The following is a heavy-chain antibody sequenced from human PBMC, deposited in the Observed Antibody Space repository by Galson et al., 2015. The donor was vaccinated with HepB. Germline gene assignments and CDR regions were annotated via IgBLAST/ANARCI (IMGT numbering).Heavy chain of an antibody. V-gene: IGHV3-74*01. CDR2: INSDGSST. CDR3: ARAGDFLRYYDFWSGWGL. Sequence: SLRLSCAASGFTFSSYWMHWVRQAPGKGLVWVSRINSDGSSTSYADSVKGRFTISRDNAKNTLYLQMNSLRAEDTAVYYCARAGDFLRYYDFWSGWGLWGQGTLVTVSS. CDR1: GFTFSSYW. J-gene: IGHJ4*02. D-gene: IGHD3-3*01.